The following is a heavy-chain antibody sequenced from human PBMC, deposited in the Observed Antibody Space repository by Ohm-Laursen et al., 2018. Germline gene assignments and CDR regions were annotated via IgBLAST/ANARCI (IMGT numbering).Heavy chain of an antibody. Sequence: SDTLSLTCAVYGGSFSGYYWNWIRQPPGKGLEWIGEINHSRSTKYNSSFKSRVTISVDTSKNQFSLQLRFVTAADTAVYHCAGAPNLYYFDYWGQGTLVTVSS. CDR1: GGSFSGYY. V-gene: IGHV4-34*01. CDR2: INHSRST. CDR3: AGAPNLYYFDY. D-gene: IGHD2-8*01. J-gene: IGHJ4*02.